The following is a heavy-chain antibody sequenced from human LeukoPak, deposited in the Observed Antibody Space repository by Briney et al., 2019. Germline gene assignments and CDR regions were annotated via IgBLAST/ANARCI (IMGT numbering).Heavy chain of an antibody. V-gene: IGHV4-39*01. D-gene: IGHD3-22*01. CDR2: IYYSGSS. CDR1: GGSISSSSYY. CDR3: ARHVHSTPMIIVVITPPYLPDFDV. J-gene: IGHJ2*01. Sequence: SETLSLTCTVSGGSISSSSYYWGWIRQPPGKGLEWIGSIYYSGSSYSNPSLKSRVTISVDTSKNQFSLKLRSVTAADTAVYYCARHVHSTPMIIVVITPPYLPDFDVWGRGTLVTVSS.